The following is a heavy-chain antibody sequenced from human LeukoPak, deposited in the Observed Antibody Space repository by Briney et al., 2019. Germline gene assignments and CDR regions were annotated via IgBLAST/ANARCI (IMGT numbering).Heavy chain of an antibody. CDR2: IWYDGSNK. Sequence: LRLFCAASGFTFSSYGMHWVRQAPGKGLEWVAVIWYDGSNKYYADSVKGRFTISRDNSKNTLYLQMNSLRAEDTAVYYCARDRQGTDFWSGYSGLDPWGQGTLVTVSS. CDR3: ARDRQGTDFWSGYSGLDP. J-gene: IGHJ5*02. CDR1: GFTFSSYG. V-gene: IGHV3-33*01. D-gene: IGHD3-3*01.